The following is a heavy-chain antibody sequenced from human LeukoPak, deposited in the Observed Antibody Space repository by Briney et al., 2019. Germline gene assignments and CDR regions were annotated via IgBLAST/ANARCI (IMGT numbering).Heavy chain of an antibody. CDR3: AKYLVGYSYGFPSVGDY. J-gene: IGHJ4*02. D-gene: IGHD5-18*01. Sequence: GGSLRLSCAASGFTFSSYWMSWVRQAPGKGLEWVANINQDGSEKYSVDSVKGRFTISRDNAKNSLYLQMNSLRAEDTAVYYCAKYLVGYSYGFPSVGDYWGQGTLVTVSS. V-gene: IGHV3-7*01. CDR2: INQDGSEK. CDR1: GFTFSSYW.